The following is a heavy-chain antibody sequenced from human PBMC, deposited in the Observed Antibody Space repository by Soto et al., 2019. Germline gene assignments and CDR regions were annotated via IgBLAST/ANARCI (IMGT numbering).Heavy chain of an antibody. CDR3: TRGRERRSIFDY. CDR1: GFTVSDYY. V-gene: IGHV3-53*01. D-gene: IGHD1-1*01. CDR2: VDSGGLT. Sequence: PGGSLRLSCAASGFTVSDYYMTWVRQAPGKGLEWVSVVDSGGLTYYADSVKGRFTISRDDSSNTLNLQMDSLTVEDTAVYYCTRGRERRSIFDYWGQGTLVTVSS. J-gene: IGHJ4*02.